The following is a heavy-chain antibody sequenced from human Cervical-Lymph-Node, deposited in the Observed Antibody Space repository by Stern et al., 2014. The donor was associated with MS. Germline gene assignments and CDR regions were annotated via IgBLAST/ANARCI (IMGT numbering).Heavy chain of an antibody. CDR1: GFPFSRYG. Sequence: VPLVESGGGVVQPGKSLKLSCAASGFPFSRYGMHWVRQAQGKGLEWVAVIWFDGKNKYYADSVQGRFTISRDNSKNMLYLQMDSLRADDTSMYYCARDRGELTSPDDAFDIWGQGTMVTVSS. CDR3: ARDRGELTSPDDAFDI. V-gene: IGHV3-33*01. J-gene: IGHJ3*02. D-gene: IGHD1-26*01. CDR2: IWFDGKNK.